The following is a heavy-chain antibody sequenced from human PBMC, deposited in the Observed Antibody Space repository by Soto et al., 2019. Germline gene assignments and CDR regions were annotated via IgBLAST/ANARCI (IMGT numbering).Heavy chain of an antibody. V-gene: IGHV1-69*02. CDR2: IIPILGIA. Sequence: GASVKVSCEASGGSFSSYTISWVRQAPGQGLEWMGRIIPILGIANYAQKFQGRVTITADKSTSTAYMELSSLRSEDTAVYYCASSEVHYGCCRGDSCWFDPWGQGTLVTVSS. CDR3: ASSEVHYGCCRGDSCWFDP. D-gene: IGHD2-15*01. J-gene: IGHJ5*02. CDR1: GGSFSSYT.